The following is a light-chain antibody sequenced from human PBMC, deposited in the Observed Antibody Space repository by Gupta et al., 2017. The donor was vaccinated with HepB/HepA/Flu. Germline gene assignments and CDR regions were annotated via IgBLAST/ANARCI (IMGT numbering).Light chain of an antibody. CDR2: DNS. Sequence: QSVLTQPPSVSGAPGQRVTISCTGSSSNIGAGYGVHWYQQLPGTTPKFLIYDNSNRPSGVPDRFSVSKSGTSASLAITGLQAEDEADYYCQSYDSRLSGYVFGTGTKVTVL. J-gene: IGLJ1*01. CDR1: SSNIGAGYG. CDR3: QSYDSRLSGYV. V-gene: IGLV1-40*01.